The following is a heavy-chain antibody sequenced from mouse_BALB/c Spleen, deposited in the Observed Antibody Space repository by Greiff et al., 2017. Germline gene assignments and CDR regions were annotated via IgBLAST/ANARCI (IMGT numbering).Heavy chain of an antibody. J-gene: IGHJ2*01. CDR2: IRSKSNNYAT. V-gene: IGHV10S3*01. D-gene: IGHD1-1*01. Sequence: EVQLVETGGGLVQPKGSLKLSCAASGFTFNTNAMNWVRQAPGKGLEWVARIRSKSNNYATYYADSVKDRFTISRDDSQSMLYLQMNNLKTEDTAMYYCVREGYYAFFDYWGQGTTLTVSS. CDR3: VREGYYAFFDY. CDR1: GFTFNTNA.